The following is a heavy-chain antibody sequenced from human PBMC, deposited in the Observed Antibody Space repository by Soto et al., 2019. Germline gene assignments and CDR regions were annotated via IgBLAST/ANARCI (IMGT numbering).Heavy chain of an antibody. CDR2: ITALNGNT. Sequence: QVHLLQSGAEVEKPGASVKVSCTASGYTFTDYGISWVRQAPGQGLQWMGWITALNGNTKYAQQFQGRVTMTTDTCASTAYMGLRSLESDDTAVYYCARISQIDFWSGYYYFFDYWGQGTLVTVSS. J-gene: IGHJ4*02. D-gene: IGHD3-3*01. CDR3: ARISQIDFWSGYYYFFDY. V-gene: IGHV1-18*01. CDR1: GYTFTDYG.